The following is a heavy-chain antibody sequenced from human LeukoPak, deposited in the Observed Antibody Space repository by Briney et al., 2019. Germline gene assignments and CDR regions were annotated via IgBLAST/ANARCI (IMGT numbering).Heavy chain of an antibody. CDR3: ARVAATTTRNWFDP. CDR1: VGSISSGDYY. Sequence: SETLSLTCTVSVGSISSGDYYWSWIRQPPGKGLEWIGYIYFSGSTYYNPSLKSRLTMSIDTSKNQFSLKLSSVTAADTAVYYCARVAATTTRNWFDPWGQGTLVTVSS. J-gene: IGHJ5*02. CDR2: IYFSGST. D-gene: IGHD6-6*01. V-gene: IGHV4-30-4*01.